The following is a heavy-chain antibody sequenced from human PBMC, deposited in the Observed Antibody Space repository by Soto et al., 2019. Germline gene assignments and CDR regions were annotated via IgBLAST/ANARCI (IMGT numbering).Heavy chain of an antibody. D-gene: IGHD3-3*01. CDR1: GFTFSSYW. CDR2: IKQDGSEK. Sequence: GGSLRLSCAASGFTFSSYWMSWVHQAPGKGLEWVANIKQDGSEKYFVDSVKGRFTISRDNAKNSLYLQMNSLRAEDTAVYYCASQTYDFWSGSTQDYYYYYMDVWGKGTTVTVSS. V-gene: IGHV3-7*01. CDR3: ASQTYDFWSGSTQDYYYYYMDV. J-gene: IGHJ6*03.